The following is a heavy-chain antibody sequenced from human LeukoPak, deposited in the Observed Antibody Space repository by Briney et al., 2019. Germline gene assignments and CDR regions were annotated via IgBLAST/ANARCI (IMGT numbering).Heavy chain of an antibody. CDR2: INPNSGGT. Sequence: ASVKVSCKASGYTFTGYYMHWVRQAPGQGLEWMGWINPNSGGTNYAQKFQGRVTMTRDTSIGTAYMEVSRLRSDDTAVYYCAREREWLQFNYWGQGTLVTVSS. J-gene: IGHJ4*02. D-gene: IGHD5-24*01. CDR1: GYTFTGYY. V-gene: IGHV1-2*02. CDR3: AREREWLQFNY.